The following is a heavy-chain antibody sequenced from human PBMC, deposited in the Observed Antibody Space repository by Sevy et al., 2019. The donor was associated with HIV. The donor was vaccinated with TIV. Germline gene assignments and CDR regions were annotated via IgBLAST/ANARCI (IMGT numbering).Heavy chain of an antibody. CDR3: ANSWGRSAGSSWLYYHDGMGV. D-gene: IGHD6-13*01. J-gene: IGHJ6*02. Sequence: GGSLRLSCGASGFIFNRHGMHWVRQAPGKGLEWVAVISNDGSDKQYADSVKGRFTISRDNSRDTLNLQMNILGVEDTAVYYCANSWGRSAGSSWLYYHDGMGVWGQGTTVTVSS. V-gene: IGHV3-30*18. CDR2: ISNDGSDK. CDR1: GFIFNRHG.